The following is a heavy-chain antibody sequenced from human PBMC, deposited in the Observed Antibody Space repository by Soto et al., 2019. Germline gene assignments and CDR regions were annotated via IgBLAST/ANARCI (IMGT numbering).Heavy chain of an antibody. CDR3: ARDPPQVAAARYYYYGMDV. Sequence: GGSLRLSCAASGFTFSSYSMNWVRQAPGKGLEWVSYISSSSSTIYYADSVKGRFTISRDNAKNSLYLQMNSLRDEDTAVYYCARDPPQVAAARYYYYGMDVWGQGTTVTVSS. CDR2: ISSSSSTI. J-gene: IGHJ6*02. CDR1: GFTFSSYS. V-gene: IGHV3-48*02. D-gene: IGHD6-13*01.